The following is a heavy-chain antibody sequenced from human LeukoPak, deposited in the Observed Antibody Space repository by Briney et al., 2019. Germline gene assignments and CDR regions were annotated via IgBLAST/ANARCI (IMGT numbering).Heavy chain of an antibody. J-gene: IGHJ4*02. CDR3: AKDPESTLRLHY. D-gene: IGHD3-16*01. CDR2: IRYDGSNK. CDR1: GFTFSSYG. V-gene: IGHV3-30*02. Sequence: GGSLRLSCAASGFTFSSYGMHWVRQAPGKGLEGGAFIRYDGSNKYYADSVKGRFTISRDNSKNTLYLQMNSLRAEDTAVYYCAKDPESTLRLHYWGQGTLVTVSS.